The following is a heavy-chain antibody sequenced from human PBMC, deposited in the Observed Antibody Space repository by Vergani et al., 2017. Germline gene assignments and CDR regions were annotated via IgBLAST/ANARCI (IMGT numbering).Heavy chain of an antibody. J-gene: IGHJ6*02. Sequence: QAQLQESGPGLVKPSETLSLTCHVFGVSVTDYNCNWIRQAPGKGLEWIGSLSTTAGATHASHSPSLKSRVSISVDTSKSQFSLRLTSVTAADSAIYYWARAYCGGDCYPWYYYYGIDVWGQGTTVTVSS. D-gene: IGHD2-21*02. CDR1: GVSVTDYN. CDR3: ARAYCGGDCYPWYYYYGIDV. V-gene: IGHV4-4*09. CDR2: STTAGATH.